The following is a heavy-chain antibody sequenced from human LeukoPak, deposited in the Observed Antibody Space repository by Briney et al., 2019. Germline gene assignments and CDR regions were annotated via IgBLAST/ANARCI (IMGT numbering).Heavy chain of an antibody. CDR2: ISAYNGNT. CDR1: GYTFTSYG. CDR3: ARAITIFGVVIISDAFDI. V-gene: IGHV1-18*01. D-gene: IGHD3-3*01. Sequence: GASVKVFCKGSGYTFTSYGISWVRQAPGQGLEWMGWISAYNGNTNYAQKLQGRVTMTTDTSTSTAYMELRSLRSDDTAVYYCARAITIFGVVIISDAFDIWGQGTMVTVSS. J-gene: IGHJ3*02.